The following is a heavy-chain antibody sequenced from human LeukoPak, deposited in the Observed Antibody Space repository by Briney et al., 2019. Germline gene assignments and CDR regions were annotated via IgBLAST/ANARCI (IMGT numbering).Heavy chain of an antibody. CDR3: ARDGGGVDFWNWFDP. Sequence: ASVKVSCKASGYTFTGYYMHWVRQAPGQGLEWMGWINPNSGGTNYAQKFQGRVTMTRDTSISTAYMELRSLRSDDTAVYYCARDGGGVDFWNWFDPWGQGTLVTVSS. CDR1: GYTFTGYY. V-gene: IGHV1-2*02. J-gene: IGHJ5*02. CDR2: INPNSGGT. D-gene: IGHD3-16*01.